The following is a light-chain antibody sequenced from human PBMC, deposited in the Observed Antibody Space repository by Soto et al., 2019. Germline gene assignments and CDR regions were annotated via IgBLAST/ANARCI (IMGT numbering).Light chain of an antibody. V-gene: IGKV1-12*01. CDR1: QPINRW. J-gene: IGKJ4*01. CDR3: KQSKSFPLT. Sequence: DIQMTQSPSPLSASVGDRVTITCRASQPINRWLAWYQQKPGKAPKLLIYAASSLHTGVPLRFSVSGSGTDFSLTISSLQPEDFATYYCKQSKSFPLTFGGGTKVDIK. CDR2: AAS.